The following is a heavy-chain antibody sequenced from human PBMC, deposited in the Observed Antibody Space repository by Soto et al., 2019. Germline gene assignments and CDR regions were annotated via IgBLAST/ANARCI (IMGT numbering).Heavy chain of an antibody. CDR2: IRSKANSYAT. CDR1: GFTFSGSA. Sequence: EVQLVESGGGLVQPGGSLKLSCAASGFTFSGSAMHWVRQASGKGLEWVGRIRSKANSYATAYAASVKGRFTISRDDSKNTAYLQMNSLKTEDTAVYYCTRLLGYGSGITSAWGQGTLVTVSS. D-gene: IGHD3-10*01. CDR3: TRLLGYGSGITSA. V-gene: IGHV3-73*01. J-gene: IGHJ5*02.